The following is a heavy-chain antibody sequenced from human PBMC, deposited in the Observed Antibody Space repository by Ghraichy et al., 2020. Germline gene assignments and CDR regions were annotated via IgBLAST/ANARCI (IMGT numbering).Heavy chain of an antibody. CDR2: ISDSGNT. D-gene: IGHD6-19*01. J-gene: IGHJ3*01. V-gene: IGHV4-59*08. Sequence: SETLSLTCTVSGGSMNGYYWSWIRQPPGKGLEWIGYISDSGNTNYNSSLKSRLTMSVDTSKNRFSLQLRSVTAADTAVYYCARLAVGSADDSFDVWGQGSVVTVSS. CDR3: ARLAVGSADDSFDV. CDR1: GGSMNGYY.